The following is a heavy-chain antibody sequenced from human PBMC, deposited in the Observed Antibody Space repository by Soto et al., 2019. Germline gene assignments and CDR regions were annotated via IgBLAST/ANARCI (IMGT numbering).Heavy chain of an antibody. J-gene: IGHJ6*02. CDR1: GYTFTSDY. D-gene: IGHD4-17*01. V-gene: IGHV1-46*01. Sequence: APVKVSCKASGYTFTSDYIHWVRQAPGQRLEGKGIINPSGGSTSYAQKFQGRVTMTRDTSTSTVYMELSSLRSEDTAVYYCARVKNSATVTSKYYYYGMDVWGQGTTVTVSS. CDR3: ARVKNSATVTSKYYYYGMDV. CDR2: INPSGGST.